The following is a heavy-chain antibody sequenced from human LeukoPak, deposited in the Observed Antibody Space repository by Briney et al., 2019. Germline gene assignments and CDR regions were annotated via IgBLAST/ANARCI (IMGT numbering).Heavy chain of an antibody. CDR2: INTNTGNP. CDR1: GYTFTSYA. J-gene: IGHJ6*02. D-gene: IGHD4-17*01. CDR3: ARDDYADRRIYGMDV. Sequence: GASVKVSCKASGYTFTSYAMNWVRQAPGQGLEWMGWINTNTGNPTYAQGFTGRFVFSLDTSVSTAYLQISSLKAEDTAVYYCARDDYADRRIYGMDVWGQGTTVTVSS. V-gene: IGHV7-4-1*02.